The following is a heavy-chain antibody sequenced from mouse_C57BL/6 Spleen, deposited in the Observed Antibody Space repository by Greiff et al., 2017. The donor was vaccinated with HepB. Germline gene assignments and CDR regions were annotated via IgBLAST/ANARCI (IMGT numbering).Heavy chain of an antibody. CDR2: IDPSDSYT. Sequence: QVQLQQSGAELVMPGASVKLSCKASGYTFTSYWMHWVKQRPGQGLEWIGEIDPSDSYTNYNQKFKGKSTLTVDKSSSTAYMQLSSLTSEDSAVYYCARRGGIDYYAMDYWGQGTSVTVSS. J-gene: IGHJ4*01. CDR1: GYTFTSYW. CDR3: ARRGGIDYYAMDY. V-gene: IGHV1-69*01.